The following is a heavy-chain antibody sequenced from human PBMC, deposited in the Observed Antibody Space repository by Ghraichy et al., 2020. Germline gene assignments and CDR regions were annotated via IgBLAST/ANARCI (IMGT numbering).Heavy chain of an antibody. CDR1: GFTFSSFW. J-gene: IGHJ2*01. V-gene: IGHV3-7*03. Sequence: GGSLRLSCAVSGFTFSSFWMSWVRQAPGKGLEWVANIKQDGGEKYYVDSVKGRFTISRDNAKNSLYLQMNSLRAEDTAVYYCARDRTGAVPWYFDLWGRGTLVTVSS. D-gene: IGHD1-1*01. CDR3: ARDRTGAVPWYFDL. CDR2: IKQDGGEK.